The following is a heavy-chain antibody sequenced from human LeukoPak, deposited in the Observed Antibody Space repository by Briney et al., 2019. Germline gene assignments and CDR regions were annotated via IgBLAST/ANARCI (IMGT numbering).Heavy chain of an antibody. CDR2: IYYSGRT. CDR3: ARHGGLKYGGYEKRFDY. J-gene: IGHJ4*02. V-gene: IGHV4-39*01. CDR1: GGSISTSSYF. Sequence: PSETLSLTCTVSGGSISTSSYFWGWIRQPPGKGLEWIGSIYYSGRTYYNPPLESRVTISVDTSKNQFSLKLNSVTAADTAVYYCARHGGLKYGGYEKRFDYWGQGTLVTVSS. D-gene: IGHD5-12*01.